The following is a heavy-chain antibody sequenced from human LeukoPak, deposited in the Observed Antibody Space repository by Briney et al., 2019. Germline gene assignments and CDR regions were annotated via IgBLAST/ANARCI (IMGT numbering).Heavy chain of an antibody. CDR2: INPNSGGT. J-gene: IGHJ4*02. D-gene: IGHD5-12*01. CDR3: AKSRTYTGYDAFDN. Sequence: ASMKVSCRTSGYTFTGYYMHWVRQAPGQGLEWMGWINPNSGGTNYAQKFQGRVTLTSDTSISTAYMELSRLTPDGTAMYYCAKSRTYTGYDAFDNWGQGTLVTVSS. V-gene: IGHV1-2*02. CDR1: GYTFTGYY.